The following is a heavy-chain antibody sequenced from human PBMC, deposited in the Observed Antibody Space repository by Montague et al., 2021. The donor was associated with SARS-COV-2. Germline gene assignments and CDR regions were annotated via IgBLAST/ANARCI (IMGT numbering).Heavy chain of an antibody. CDR3: ARNAYNHYGLDV. Sequence: SETLSLTCSVSGGSLSTYYWSWIRQPPGKGLELIGYIDDSGTTRYNPSLRSRATISLDLSKNQFSLDLNSVTAADTAVYYCARNAYNHYGLDVWGQGTTVTVSS. J-gene: IGHJ6*02. CDR1: GGSLSTYY. CDR2: IDDSGTT. V-gene: IGHV4-59*08.